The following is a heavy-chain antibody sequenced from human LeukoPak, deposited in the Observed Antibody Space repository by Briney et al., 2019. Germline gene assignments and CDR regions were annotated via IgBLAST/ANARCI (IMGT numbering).Heavy chain of an antibody. CDR2: IYYSGST. Sequence: PSETLSLTCTVSGGSISSYYWSWIRQPPGKGLEWIGYIYYSGSTNYNPSLKSRVTISVDTSKTQFSLKLSSVTAADTAVYYCARGPTVTTLNFDYWGQGTLVTVSS. D-gene: IGHD4-17*01. V-gene: IGHV4-59*08. J-gene: IGHJ4*02. CDR3: ARGPTVTTLNFDY. CDR1: GGSISSYY.